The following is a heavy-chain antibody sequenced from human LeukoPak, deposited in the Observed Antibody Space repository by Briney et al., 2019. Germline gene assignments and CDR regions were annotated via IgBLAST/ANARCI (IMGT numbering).Heavy chain of an antibody. CDR3: ARLPNWGFEVGIYGMDV. CDR1: GGSIRSGSYY. J-gene: IGHJ6*02. CDR2: IFYTGTT. Sequence: SETLSLTCTVSGGSIRSGSYYWSWIRQPAGKGLEWIGNIFYTGTTNYNPSLKSRVTISVDTSKNQFSLKLSSVTAADTAVYYCARLPNWGFEVGIYGMDVWGQGTTVTVSS. D-gene: IGHD7-27*01. V-gene: IGHV4-61*10.